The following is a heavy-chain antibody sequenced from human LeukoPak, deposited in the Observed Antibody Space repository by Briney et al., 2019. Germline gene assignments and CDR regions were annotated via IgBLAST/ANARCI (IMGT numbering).Heavy chain of an antibody. V-gene: IGHV1-69*04. CDR3: VGGSTLNKDAFDI. Sequence: GASVKVSCKASGGTFSSYAISWVRQAPGQGLEWMGRIIPILGIANYAQKFQGRVTITADKSTSTAYMELSSLRSEDTAVYYCVGGSTLNKDAFDIWGQGTMVTVSS. CDR2: IIPILGIA. CDR1: GGTFSSYA. J-gene: IGHJ3*02. D-gene: IGHD3-16*01.